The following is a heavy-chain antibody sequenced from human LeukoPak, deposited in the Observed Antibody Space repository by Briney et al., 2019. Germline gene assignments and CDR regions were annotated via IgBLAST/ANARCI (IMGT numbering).Heavy chain of an antibody. CDR3: ARVRGDKTFDY. J-gene: IGHJ4*02. CDR2: IYHSGTT. D-gene: IGHD4-17*01. CDR1: GGSISSGGYS. V-gene: IGHV4-30-2*01. Sequence: PSETLSLTCAVSGGSISSGGYSWSWIRQPPGKGLEWIGYIYHSGTTYYNPSLKSRVTISVDRSKNQFSLKLSSVTTADTAVYYCARVRGDKTFDYWGQGTLVTVSS.